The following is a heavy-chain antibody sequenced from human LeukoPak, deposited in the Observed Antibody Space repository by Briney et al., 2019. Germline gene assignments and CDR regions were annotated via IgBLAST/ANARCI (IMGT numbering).Heavy chain of an antibody. Sequence: PGGSLRLSCAASGFTFSSYAMSWVRQAPGKGLEWVSAISGSGGSTYYADSVKGRFTISRDNAKNSLYLQMNSLRAEDTAVYYCARSPKRVVTAILFDYWGQGTLVTVSS. CDR1: GFTFSSYA. CDR3: ARSPKRVVTAILFDY. D-gene: IGHD2-21*02. CDR2: ISGSGGST. V-gene: IGHV3-23*01. J-gene: IGHJ4*02.